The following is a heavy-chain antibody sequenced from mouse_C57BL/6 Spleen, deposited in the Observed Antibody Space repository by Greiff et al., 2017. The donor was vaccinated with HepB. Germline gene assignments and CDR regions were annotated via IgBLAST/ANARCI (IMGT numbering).Heavy chain of an antibody. CDR3: TRSGGYPDY. J-gene: IGHJ2*01. D-gene: IGHD2-2*01. CDR2: IDPETGGT. Sequence: QVQLQQPGAELVRPGASVTLSCKASGYTFTDYEMHWVKQTPVHGLEWIGAIDPETGGTAYNQKFKGKAILTADKSSSTAYMELRSLTSEDSAVYYCTRSGGYPDYWGQGTTLTVSS. CDR1: GYTFTDYE. V-gene: IGHV1-15*01.